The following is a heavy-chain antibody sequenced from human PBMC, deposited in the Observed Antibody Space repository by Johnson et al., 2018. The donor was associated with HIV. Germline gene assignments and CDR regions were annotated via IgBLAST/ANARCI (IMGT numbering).Heavy chain of an antibody. D-gene: IGHD1-26*01. Sequence: VQLVESGGGLVQPGGSLILSCAASGFTFSSYWMHWVRQAPGKGLVWVSRITSNGESTYYANSVKGRFTISRDNSKNTLYLQMGSLRGEDMAVYYCARGGATLLDAFYIWGRGTMVTVSS. CDR1: GFTFSSYW. CDR2: ITSNGEST. J-gene: IGHJ3*02. V-gene: IGHV3-64*01. CDR3: ARGGATLLDAFYI.